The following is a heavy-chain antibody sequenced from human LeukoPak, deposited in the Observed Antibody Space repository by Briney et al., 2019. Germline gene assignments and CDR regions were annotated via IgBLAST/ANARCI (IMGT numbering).Heavy chain of an antibody. V-gene: IGHV1-69*13. D-gene: IGHD2-15*01. CDR1: GGTLSSYA. J-gene: IGHJ4*02. CDR2: IIPMFGTP. Sequence: ASVKVSCKASGGTLSSYALSWVRQAPGQGLEWMGGIIPMFGTPNYAQKFQGRVTITADDSTSTAYMELSRLRSEDTAVYFCARGNCGGGSCAIYFWGQGTLITVSS. CDR3: ARGNCGGGSCAIYF.